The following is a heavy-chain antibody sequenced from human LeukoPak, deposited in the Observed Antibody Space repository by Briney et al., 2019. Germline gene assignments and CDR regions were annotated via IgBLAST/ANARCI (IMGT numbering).Heavy chain of an antibody. CDR1: GGSISGYY. CDR3: ARVSQIMVSFGGLISYVDY. J-gene: IGHJ4*02. D-gene: IGHD3-16*02. V-gene: IGHV4-4*07. CDR2: IHHSGGT. Sequence: SETRSLTCTVSGGSISGYYWSWIRQPAGEGLEWIGQIHHSGGTIDNPSLWSRLTMSIDTSKNKFSLQLPSLPAADTGVYFCARVSQIMVSFGGLISYVDYWGQGALVTVSS.